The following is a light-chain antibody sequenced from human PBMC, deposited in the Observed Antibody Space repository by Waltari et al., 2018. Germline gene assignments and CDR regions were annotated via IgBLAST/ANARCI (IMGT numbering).Light chain of an antibody. V-gene: IGLV8-61*01. CDR1: SGSLSSTSY. CDR2: KAN. J-gene: IGLJ3*02. Sequence: QTVVTQEPSLSVSPGGPVTLPSALSSGSLSSTSYASWYQQSPGQTPRTLVYKANIRSSGVPDRFSGSVLGNKAVLIIAGAQAEDESTYYCLLYMGSGIWVFGGGTKLTVL. CDR3: LLYMGSGIWV.